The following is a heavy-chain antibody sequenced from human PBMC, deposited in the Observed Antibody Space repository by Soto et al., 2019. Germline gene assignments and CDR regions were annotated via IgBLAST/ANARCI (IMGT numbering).Heavy chain of an antibody. CDR1: GYTFTTYW. D-gene: IGHD2-2*02. CDR3: ARYYCSSTSCYTGRGTQYYYYGMDV. J-gene: IGHJ6*02. Sequence: GESLKISCKGSGYTFTTYWIGWVRQMPGKGLEWMGIIYPGDSDTRYSPSFQGQVTISADKSITTAYLQWSSLKASDTAMYYCARYYCSSTSCYTGRGTQYYYYGMDVWGQGTTVTVS. CDR2: IYPGDSDT. V-gene: IGHV5-51*01.